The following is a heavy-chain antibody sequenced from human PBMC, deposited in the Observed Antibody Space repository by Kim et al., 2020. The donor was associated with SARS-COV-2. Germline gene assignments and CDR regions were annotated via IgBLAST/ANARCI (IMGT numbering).Heavy chain of an antibody. J-gene: IGHJ4*02. CDR3: VKDSAYYYDSSGYSSDYNYFDY. V-gene: IGHV3-64D*09. CDR2: ISSNGGST. Sequence: GGSLRLSCSASGFTFSRYAMHWVRQAPGKGLEYVSAISSNGGSTYYADSVKGRFTISRDNSKNTLYLQMSSLRAEDTAVYYCVKDSAYYYDSSGYSSDYNYFDYWGQGTLVTVSS. D-gene: IGHD3-22*01. CDR1: GFTFSRYA.